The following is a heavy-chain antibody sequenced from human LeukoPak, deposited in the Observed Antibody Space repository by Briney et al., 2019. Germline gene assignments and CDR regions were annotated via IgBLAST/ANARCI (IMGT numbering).Heavy chain of an antibody. CDR1: GGTFSDST. CDR3: AGDFQAARLHLFEF. V-gene: IGHV1-69*05. CDR2: IISISGSP. Sequence: SVKVSCKVSGGTFSDSTLSWVRQVPGQGLEWMGGIISISGSPNYAQGFQGRVTFTTDESTSTAYMELRSLTSEDTAVYYCAGDFQAARLHLFEFWGQGSLVTVSP. J-gene: IGHJ4*02. D-gene: IGHD6-6*01.